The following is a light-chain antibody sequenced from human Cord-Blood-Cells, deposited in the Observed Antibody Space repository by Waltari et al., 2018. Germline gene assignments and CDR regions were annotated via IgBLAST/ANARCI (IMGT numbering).Light chain of an antibody. CDR3: CSYAGSYTWV. J-gene: IGLJ3*02. CDR2: DVS. Sequence: QSALPQPRPVSGSPGLSATISCTGTSRDVGGYNYVPWYQQHPGKAPKLMIYDVSKRPSGVPDRFSGSKSGNTASLTISGLQAEDEADYYCCSYAGSYTWVFGGGTKLTVL. V-gene: IGLV2-11*01. CDR1: SRDVGGYNY.